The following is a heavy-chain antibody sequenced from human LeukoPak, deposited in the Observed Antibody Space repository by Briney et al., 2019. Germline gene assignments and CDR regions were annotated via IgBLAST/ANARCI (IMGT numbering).Heavy chain of an antibody. CDR3: FGYEYQIDY. Sequence: GGSLRLSCAASGFTFSDYYMSWIRQAPGKGLEWVSYISNSATTINYADSVKGRFTISRDNAKNSLYLQMNSLRAEDTAVYYCFGYEYQIDYWGQGTLVTVSS. J-gene: IGHJ4*02. V-gene: IGHV3-11*01. CDR2: ISNSATTI. CDR1: GFTFSDYY. D-gene: IGHD5-12*01.